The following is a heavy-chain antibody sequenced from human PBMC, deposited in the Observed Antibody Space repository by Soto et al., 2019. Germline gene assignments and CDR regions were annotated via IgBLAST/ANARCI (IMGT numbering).Heavy chain of an antibody. Sequence: QITLKESGPTLVNPTQTLTLTCIFSGFSLSTSGVGVAWIRQPPGKALEWLALMYWDGDKRYSPFLKSRLTNTKDTSKNQVVLTMTNMDPVDTGTYYCAHKGGRGAGMDVWGQGTTVTVSS. V-gene: IGHV2-5*02. CDR1: GFSLSTSGVG. CDR3: AHKGGRGAGMDV. J-gene: IGHJ6*02. D-gene: IGHD2-15*01. CDR2: MYWDGDK.